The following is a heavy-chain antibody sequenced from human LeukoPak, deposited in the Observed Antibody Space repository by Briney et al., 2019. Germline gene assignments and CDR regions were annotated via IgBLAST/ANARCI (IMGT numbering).Heavy chain of an antibody. D-gene: IGHD5-18*01. J-gene: IGHJ4*02. Sequence: SETLSHTCAVYGGSFSGYYWSWIRQPPGKGLEWIGEINHSGSTNYNPSLKSRVTISVDTSKNQFSLKLSSVTAADTAVYHCAREATYSYGNNFDYWGQGTLVTVSS. V-gene: IGHV4-34*01. CDR2: INHSGST. CDR3: AREATYSYGNNFDY. CDR1: GGSFSGYY.